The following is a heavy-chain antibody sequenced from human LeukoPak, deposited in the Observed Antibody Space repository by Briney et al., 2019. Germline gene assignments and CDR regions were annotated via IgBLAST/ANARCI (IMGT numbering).Heavy chain of an antibody. V-gene: IGHV4-59*01. CDR1: GGSISSYY. J-gene: IGHJ3*02. Sequence: SETLSLTCTVSGGSISSYYGSWIRQPPGKGLEWIGYIYYSGSTNYNPSLKSRVTISVDTSKNQFSLKLSSVTAADTAVYYCARDFAGAYDYVWDSYRPDAFDIWGQGTMVTVSS. CDR3: ARDFAGAYDYVWDSYRPDAFDI. CDR2: IYYSGST. D-gene: IGHD3-16*02.